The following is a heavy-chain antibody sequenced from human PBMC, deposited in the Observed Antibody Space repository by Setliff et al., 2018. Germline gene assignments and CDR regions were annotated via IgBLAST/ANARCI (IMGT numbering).Heavy chain of an antibody. CDR1: GGSVSNSGFL. V-gene: IGHV4-39*01. Sequence: SETLSLTCTVSGGSVSNSGFLWGWLRQAPGKGLEWIGNIYDSGSSNYNASLKSRLILTRDTSKNQNPLKLTSVTAADTAVYSCGRGFSRIEGWGNWFDPWGQGILVTVSS. J-gene: IGHJ5*02. CDR3: GRGFSRIEGWGNWFDP. CDR2: IYDSGSS. D-gene: IGHD2-15*01.